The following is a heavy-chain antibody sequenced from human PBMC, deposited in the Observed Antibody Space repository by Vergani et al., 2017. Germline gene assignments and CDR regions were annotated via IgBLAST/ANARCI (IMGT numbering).Heavy chain of an antibody. J-gene: IGHJ2*01. CDR2: IHNRGKT. Sequence: QVRLDESGPGLVKPSETLSLTCSVSGYPIGSGFYWAWIRQSTGGGLQWLTSIHNRGKTYHNPSLKSRVSVSLDTSKNRFSLNLTSVTATDTAVYYCARSQGDYWYFDLWGPGSLVTVSS. CDR1: GYPIGSGFY. V-gene: IGHV4-38-2*01. D-gene: IGHD2-21*01. CDR3: ARSQGDYWYFDL.